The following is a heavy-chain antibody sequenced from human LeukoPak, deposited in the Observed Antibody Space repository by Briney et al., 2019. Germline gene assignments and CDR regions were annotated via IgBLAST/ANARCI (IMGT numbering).Heavy chain of an antibody. Sequence: GASVKVSCKASGYTFTGYSMHXVRQXPGQGXEWMGWINPNSGGTVYAQNFQGRVTMTRDTSISTAYMELSRLTSDDAAVYFCAAVYSSGWTEPDYWGQGTLVTVSS. CDR1: GYTFTGYS. D-gene: IGHD6-19*01. V-gene: IGHV1-2*02. J-gene: IGHJ4*02. CDR3: AAVYSSGWTEPDY. CDR2: INPNSGGT.